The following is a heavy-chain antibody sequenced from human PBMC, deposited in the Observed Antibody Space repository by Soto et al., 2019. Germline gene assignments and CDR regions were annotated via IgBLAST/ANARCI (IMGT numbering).Heavy chain of an antibody. J-gene: IGHJ3*02. D-gene: IGHD6-13*01. CDR1: GGSISSSSYY. Sequence: QLQLQESGPGLVKPSETLSLTCTVSGGSISSSSYYWGWIRQPPGKGLEWIGSIYYSGSTYYNPSFRSRITIPVDTPKNQFSLKLSSVTAADTAVYYCARHLDSSSWYLYAFDIWGQGTMVTVSS. CDR2: IYYSGST. CDR3: ARHLDSSSWYLYAFDI. V-gene: IGHV4-39*01.